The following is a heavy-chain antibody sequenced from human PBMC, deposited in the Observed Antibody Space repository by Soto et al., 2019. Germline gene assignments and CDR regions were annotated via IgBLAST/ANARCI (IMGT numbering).Heavy chain of an antibody. CDR1: GFTFSTYE. CDR2: ISSSGSII. Sequence: PGGSLRLSCAASGFTFSTYEMNWVRQAPGKGLEWVSYISSSGSIIYYADSVKGRFTISRDNAKNSLYLQMNSLRAEDTAVYYCARGVLYYYDSSGYPRWFDPWGQGTLVTVSS. D-gene: IGHD3-22*01. V-gene: IGHV3-48*03. CDR3: ARGVLYYYDSSGYPRWFDP. J-gene: IGHJ5*02.